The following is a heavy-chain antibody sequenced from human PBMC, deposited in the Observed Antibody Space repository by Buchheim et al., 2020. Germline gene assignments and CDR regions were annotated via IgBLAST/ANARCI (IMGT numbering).Heavy chain of an antibody. Sequence: QVQLQQWGAGLLKPSETLSLTCAVYGGSFSGYYWSWIRQPPGKGLEWIGEINHSGSTNYNPSLKSRFTISVDTSKNQFSLKLSSVTAAETAVYYCARVRRYCSSTSCYRVSGGWFDPWGQGTL. J-gene: IGHJ5*02. CDR2: INHSGST. V-gene: IGHV4-34*01. D-gene: IGHD2-2*02. CDR3: ARVRRYCSSTSCYRVSGGWFDP. CDR1: GGSFSGYY.